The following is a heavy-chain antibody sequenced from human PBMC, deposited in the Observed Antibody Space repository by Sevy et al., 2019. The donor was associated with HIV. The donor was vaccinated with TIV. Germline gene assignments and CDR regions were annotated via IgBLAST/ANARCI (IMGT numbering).Heavy chain of an antibody. V-gene: IGHV4-59*08. J-gene: IGHJ4*02. CDR3: AGENAWGRGYS. CDR2: IYYNGHI. CDR1: GGSITSLY. D-gene: IGHD1-26*01. Sequence: SETLSLTCTVSGGSITSLYWNWIRQPPGKGLEWIANIYYNGHINYNPSLKSRATLSLDPSENQCSLRLSSVTAADTAMYYCAGENAWGRGYSWGQGTLVTVSS.